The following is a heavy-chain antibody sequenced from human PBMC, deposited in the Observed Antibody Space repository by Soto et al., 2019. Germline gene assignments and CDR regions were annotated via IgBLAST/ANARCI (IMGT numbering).Heavy chain of an antibody. V-gene: IGHV5-10-1*01. J-gene: IGHJ4*02. Sequence: GESLKISCTTSGYSFTSYYITWVRQMPGKGLECMGTIAPGDSYSNYNPSFQGHVTISADNSISTAYLQWSSLKASDTGIYYCAKMSSGWSYWGQGTQVTVSS. D-gene: IGHD6-19*01. CDR1: GYSFTSYY. CDR2: IAPGDSYS. CDR3: AKMSSGWSY.